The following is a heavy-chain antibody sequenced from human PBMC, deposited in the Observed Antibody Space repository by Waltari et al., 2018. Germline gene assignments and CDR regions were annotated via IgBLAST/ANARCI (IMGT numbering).Heavy chain of an antibody. Sequence: QVQLQESGTGLVKPSENLYFTSTVSGGSLSGLSVSWIRQPPGKGLEWIGYIYYSWSTNYNPPLKSRVTISVDTSKNQLSLKLSSVTAADTAVYYCARGLEWEPHGYAFDIWGQGTMVTVSS. D-gene: IGHD1-26*01. V-gene: IGHV4-59*01. J-gene: IGHJ3*02. CDR3: ARGLEWEPHGYAFDI. CDR1: GGSLSGLS. CDR2: IYYSWST.